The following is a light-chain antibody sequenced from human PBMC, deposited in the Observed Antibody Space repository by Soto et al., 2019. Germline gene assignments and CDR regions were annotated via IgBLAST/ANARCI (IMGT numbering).Light chain of an antibody. V-gene: IGKV3-15*01. CDR3: QKYNNWPWT. CDR2: GES. J-gene: IGKJ1*01. Sequence: ELVMTQSPATLSLSPGDSATLSCRASQSVSSNLAWYQQKTGQAPRLLIYGESTRATGIPARFSGSGSGTEFNLTISRLQSEDFAVYYCQKYNNWPWTCGQGTKVDIK. CDR1: QSVSSN.